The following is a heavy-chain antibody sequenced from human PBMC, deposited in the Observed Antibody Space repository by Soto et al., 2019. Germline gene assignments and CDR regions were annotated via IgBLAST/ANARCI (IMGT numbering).Heavy chain of an antibody. V-gene: IGHV1-58*01. D-gene: IGHD3-10*01. CDR1: GFTFTSSA. Sequence: ASVKVSCKASGFTFTSSAVQWVRQARGQRLEWIGWIVVGSGNTNYAQKFQERVTITRDMSTSTAYMELGSLRSEDTAVYYCATGGHWIGYYGMDVWGQGTTVTVSS. CDR3: ATGGHWIGYYGMDV. J-gene: IGHJ6*02. CDR2: IVVGSGNT.